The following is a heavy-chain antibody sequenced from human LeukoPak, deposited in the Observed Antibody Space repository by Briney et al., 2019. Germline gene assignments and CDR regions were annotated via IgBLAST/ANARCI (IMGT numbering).Heavy chain of an antibody. J-gene: IGHJ3*02. CDR3: ATGADYGDYQDAFDI. CDR1: GGSISSGDYY. V-gene: IGHV4-30-2*03. D-gene: IGHD4-17*01. CDR2: IYYSGST. Sequence: SQTLSLTCTVSGGSISSGDYYWSWIRQPPGKGLEWIGSIYYSGSTYYNPSLKSRVTISVDTSKNQFSLKLSSVTAADTAVYYCATGADYGDYQDAFDIWGQGTMVTVSS.